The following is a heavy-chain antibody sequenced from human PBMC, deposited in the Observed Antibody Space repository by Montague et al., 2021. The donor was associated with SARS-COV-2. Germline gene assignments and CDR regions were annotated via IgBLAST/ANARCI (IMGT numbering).Heavy chain of an antibody. CDR1: GGSISSSSYY. V-gene: IGHV4-39*07. J-gene: IGHJ6*02. CDR3: ARDPSRPPLLNTIGDYYYGMDV. CDR2: IYYSGST. Sequence: SETLSLTCTVSGGSISSSSYYWGWIRQAPGKGLEWIGSIYYSGSTYYNPSLKSRVTISVDTSKNQFSLKLSSVTAADTAVYYCARDPSRPPLLNTIGDYYYGMDVWGQGTTVTVSS. D-gene: IGHD3-16*01.